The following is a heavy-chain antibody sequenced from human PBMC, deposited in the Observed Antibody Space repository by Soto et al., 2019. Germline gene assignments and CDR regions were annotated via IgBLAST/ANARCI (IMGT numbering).Heavy chain of an antibody. Sequence: QVQLVESGGGVVQPGRSLRLSCAASGFTFSSYAMHWVRQAPGKGLEWVAVISYDGSNKYYADSVKGRFPISRDNSKNTLYLQMNSLRAEDTAVYYCATIYSSSSGFDYWGQGTLVTVSS. CDR3: ATIYSSSSGFDY. CDR2: ISYDGSNK. CDR1: GFTFSSYA. J-gene: IGHJ4*02. V-gene: IGHV3-30-3*01. D-gene: IGHD6-6*01.